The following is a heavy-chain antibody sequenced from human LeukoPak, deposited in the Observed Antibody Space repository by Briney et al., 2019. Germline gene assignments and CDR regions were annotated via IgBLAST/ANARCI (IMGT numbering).Heavy chain of an antibody. J-gene: IGHJ4*02. CDR2: ISGSGGST. CDR1: GFTFSSYA. CDR3: ARGESYYGSGSYYNVDY. V-gene: IGHV3-23*01. D-gene: IGHD3-10*01. Sequence: GGSLRLSCAASGFTFSSYAMSWVRQAPGKGLEWVSAISGSGGSTYYADSVKGRFTISRDNSKNTLYLQMNSLRAEDTAVYYCARGESYYGSGSYYNVDYWGQGTLVTVSS.